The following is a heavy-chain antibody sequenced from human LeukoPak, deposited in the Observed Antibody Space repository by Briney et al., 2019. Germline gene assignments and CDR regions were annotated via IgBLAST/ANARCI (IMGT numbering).Heavy chain of an antibody. D-gene: IGHD3-10*01. CDR3: ASSTYYYGSGSLYYYYGMDV. CDR1: GYSFTSYW. V-gene: IGHV5-51*01. J-gene: IGHJ6*04. Sequence: GKSLKISCKGSGYSFTSYWIGWVRQMPGKGLEWMGIIYPGDSDTRYSPSFQGQVTISADKSISTAYLQWSSLKASDTAMYYCASSTYYYGSGSLYYYYGMDVWGKGTTVTVSS. CDR2: IYPGDSDT.